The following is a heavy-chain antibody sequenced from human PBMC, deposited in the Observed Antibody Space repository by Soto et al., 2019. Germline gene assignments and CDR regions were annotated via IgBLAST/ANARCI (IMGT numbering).Heavy chain of an antibody. CDR2: SSGSGDTT. CDR1: GFTFSNYG. V-gene: IGHV3-23*01. Sequence: ESGGGLVQPGGSLRLSCAVSGFTFSNYGMSWVRQAPGKGLEWVSASSGSGDTTYYADSVKGRFTISRDNSKNTLYVQMNSLRAEDTAVYYCARDRGYDAHDYYYNAMDVWGQGTTVTVSS. CDR3: ARDRGYDAHDYYYNAMDV. D-gene: IGHD3-10*01. J-gene: IGHJ6*02.